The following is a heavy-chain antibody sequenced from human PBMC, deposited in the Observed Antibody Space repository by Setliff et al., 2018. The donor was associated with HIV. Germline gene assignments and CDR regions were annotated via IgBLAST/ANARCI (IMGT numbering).Heavy chain of an antibody. CDR2: IYYSGST. CDR1: GDSISSGGYY. V-gene: IGHV4-31*03. J-gene: IGHJ3*02. D-gene: IGHD3-22*01. Sequence: PSETLSLTCTVSGDSISSGGYYWSWIRQHPGKGLEWIGYIYYSGSTFYNPSLKSRLTISVDTSKNQFSLKLTSLTAADTAVYYCARDRRNTYYYESSGYSGAFDIWGQGTMVTVSS. CDR3: ARDRRNTYYYESSGYSGAFDI.